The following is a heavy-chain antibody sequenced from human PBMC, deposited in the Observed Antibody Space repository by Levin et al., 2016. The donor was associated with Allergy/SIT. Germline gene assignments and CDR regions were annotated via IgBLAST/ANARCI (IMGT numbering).Heavy chain of an antibody. D-gene: IGHD5-18*01. CDR2: IIPIFGTA. J-gene: IGHJ4*02. V-gene: IGHV1-69*01. Sequence: WVRQAPGQGLEWMGGIIPIFGTANYAQKFQGRVTITADESTSTAYMELSSLRSEDTAVYYCARDIKSDTAMFHWGQGTLVTVSS. CDR3: ARDIKSDTAMFH.